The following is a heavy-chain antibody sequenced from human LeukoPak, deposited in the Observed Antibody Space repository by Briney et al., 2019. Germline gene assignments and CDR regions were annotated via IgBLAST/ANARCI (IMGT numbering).Heavy chain of an antibody. CDR3: ARGTYDYVWGSYQDFDY. CDR2: MNPNSGNA. CDR1: GYTFTSYD. J-gene: IGHJ4*02. Sequence: ASVKVSCKASGYTFTSYDINWVRQATGQGLEWMGWMNPNSGNAGYAQKFQGRVTMTRNTSISTAYMELSSLRSEDTAVYYCARGTYDYVWGSYQDFDYWGQGTLVTVSP. D-gene: IGHD3-16*02. V-gene: IGHV1-8*01.